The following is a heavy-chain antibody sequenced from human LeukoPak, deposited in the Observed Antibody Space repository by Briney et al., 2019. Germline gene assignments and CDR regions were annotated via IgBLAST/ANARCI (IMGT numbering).Heavy chain of an antibody. CDR3: ARGGYQDGSSGGAFDI. V-gene: IGHV3-30*03. Sequence: GGSLRLSCAASGFTFSNYGMHWVRQAPGKGPEWVALISYDGSNKYYADSVKGRFTISRDNSKNILDLQVNSLRPEDTAVFYCARGGYQDGSSGGAFDIWGRGTVVTVSS. J-gene: IGHJ3*02. D-gene: IGHD3-22*01. CDR1: GFTFSNYG. CDR2: ISYDGSNK.